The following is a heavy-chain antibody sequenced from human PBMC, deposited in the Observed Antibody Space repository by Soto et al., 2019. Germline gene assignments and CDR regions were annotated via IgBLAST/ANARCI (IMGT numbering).Heavy chain of an antibody. Sequence: QVHLVQSGAEVKKPGASVKVSCKASGYTFTSYGITWVRQAPGQGLEWMGWISAHNGNTDYAQKLQGRVIVPRDTSTSTTYVELRSLISDDTAVYDCARGRYGDYWGQGALVTVSS. CDR1: GYTFTSYG. J-gene: IGHJ4*02. D-gene: IGHD1-1*01. V-gene: IGHV1-18*01. CDR3: ARGRYGDY. CDR2: ISAHNGNT.